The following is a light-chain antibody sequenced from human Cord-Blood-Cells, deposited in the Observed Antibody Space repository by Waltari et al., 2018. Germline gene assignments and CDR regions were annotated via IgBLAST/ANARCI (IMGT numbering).Light chain of an antibody. CDR3: QQRSNWPLT. Sequence: EIVLTQSPATLSLSPGERATISCRASQSVSSYLAWYQPKPGQAPRLLIYDASNRATGIPARFSGSGSGTDFTLTISILEPEDFAVYYCQQRSNWPLTFGGGTKVEIK. J-gene: IGKJ4*01. V-gene: IGKV3-11*01. CDR2: DAS. CDR1: QSVSSY.